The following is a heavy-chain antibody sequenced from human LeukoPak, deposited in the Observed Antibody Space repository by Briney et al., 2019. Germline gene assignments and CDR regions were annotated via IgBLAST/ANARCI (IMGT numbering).Heavy chain of an antibody. J-gene: IGHJ4*02. CDR1: GFTFNNYA. CDR3: AKSDCGSDGCKLLNY. CDR2: IDGGGDAT. Sequence: GGSLRLSCAASGFTFNNYAMGWVRQPPGKGLEWLSAIDGGGDATKYADSVKGRFTISRDNSKNTLSLHMNSLRVEDTAIYYCAKSDCGSDGCKLLNYWGQGTLVTVSS. D-gene: IGHD2-21*01. V-gene: IGHV3-23*01.